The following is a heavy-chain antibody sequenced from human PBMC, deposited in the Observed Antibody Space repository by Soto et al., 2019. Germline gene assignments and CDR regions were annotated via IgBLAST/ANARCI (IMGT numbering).Heavy chain of an antibody. D-gene: IGHD5-12*01. V-gene: IGHV3-23*01. CDR2: IVAGGGNT. Sequence: EVQLLESGGGLAQPGGSLRISCAASGFTFSSYPMSWVRQAPGQGLEWVSGIVAGGGNTYYSDSVKGRFTISRDNSKNTLYLQMTSLRAEDTAVYYCAKNSAATIRVGYDYWGQGTLVTVSS. J-gene: IGHJ4*02. CDR3: AKNSAATIRVGYDY. CDR1: GFTFSSYP.